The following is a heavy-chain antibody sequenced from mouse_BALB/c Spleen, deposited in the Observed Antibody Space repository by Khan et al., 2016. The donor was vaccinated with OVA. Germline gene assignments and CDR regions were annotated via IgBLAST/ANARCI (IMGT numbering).Heavy chain of an antibody. CDR3: ARGGYGGFAY. V-gene: IGHV1S135*01. CDR2: IDPYNGGT. J-gene: IGHJ3*01. CDR1: GYAFTSYS. D-gene: IGHD2-14*01. Sequence: VQLQQSGPELVKPGASVKVSCKASGYAFTSYSLYWVKQSHGKSLEWIGYIDPYNGGTSYNQKFKGMATLTVDKSSTSAYMHLNSLTSEDSAVYYCARGGYGGFAYWGQGTLVTVSA.